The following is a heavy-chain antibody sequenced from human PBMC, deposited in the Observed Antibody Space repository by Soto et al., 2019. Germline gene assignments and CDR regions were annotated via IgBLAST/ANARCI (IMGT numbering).Heavy chain of an antibody. CDR2: ISWDGGST. CDR1: GFTFDDYA. J-gene: IGHJ6*02. D-gene: IGHD3-16*01. V-gene: IGHV3-43D*04. Sequence: PGGSLRLSCAASGFTFDDYAMHWVRQAPGKGLEWVSLISWDGGSTYYADSVKGRFTISRDNSKNSLYLQMNSLRAEDTALYYCAKDLGARYDYYGMDVWGQGTTVTV. CDR3: AKDLGARYDYYGMDV.